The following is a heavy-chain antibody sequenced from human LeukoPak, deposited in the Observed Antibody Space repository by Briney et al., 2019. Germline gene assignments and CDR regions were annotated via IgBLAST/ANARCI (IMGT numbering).Heavy chain of an antibody. D-gene: IGHD2-21*02. Sequence: SVKVSCEASGGTFSSYAISWVRQAPGQGLEWMGRIIPIFGIANYAQKFQGRVTITADKSTSTAYMELSSLRSEDTAVYYCARDSQGPGDVLRYYYYYGMDVWGQGTTVTVSS. V-gene: IGHV1-69*04. CDR3: ARDSQGPGDVLRYYYYYGMDV. J-gene: IGHJ6*02. CDR2: IIPIFGIA. CDR1: GGTFSSYA.